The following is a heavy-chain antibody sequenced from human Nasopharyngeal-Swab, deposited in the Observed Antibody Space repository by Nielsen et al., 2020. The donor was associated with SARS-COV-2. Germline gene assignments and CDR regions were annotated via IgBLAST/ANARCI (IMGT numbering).Heavy chain of an antibody. Sequence: GESLKISCQGSGYSFTSYWIGWVRQMPGKGLEWMGIIYPGDSDTRYSPSFQGQVTISADKSISTAYLQWSSLKASDTAMYYCARHNCGGDCYSNDWYFDLWGRGTLVTVSS. V-gene: IGHV5-51*01. CDR1: GYSFTSYW. D-gene: IGHD2-21*02. CDR2: IYPGDSDT. CDR3: ARHNCGGDCYSNDWYFDL. J-gene: IGHJ2*01.